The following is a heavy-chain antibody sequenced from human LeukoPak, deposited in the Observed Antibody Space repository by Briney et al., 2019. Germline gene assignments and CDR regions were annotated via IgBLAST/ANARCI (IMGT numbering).Heavy chain of an antibody. Sequence: GGSLRLSCAASGFTFSSYSMNWVRQAPGKGLEWVSYISSSSSTIYYADSVEGRFTISRDNAKNSLYLQMNSLRAEDTAVYYCARGPRKRILRYFDWLLEGFSDYWGQGTLVTVSS. CDR3: ARGPRKRILRYFDWLLEGFSDY. V-gene: IGHV3-48*01. J-gene: IGHJ4*02. CDR1: GFTFSSYS. CDR2: ISSSSSTI. D-gene: IGHD3-9*01.